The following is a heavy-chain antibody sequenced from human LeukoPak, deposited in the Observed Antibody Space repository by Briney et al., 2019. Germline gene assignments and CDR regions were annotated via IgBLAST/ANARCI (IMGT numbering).Heavy chain of an antibody. CDR1: GFTFSSYA. J-gene: IGHJ1*01. CDR2: INGGGGNT. CDR3: AKAPAYCGGDCYSGYLQH. D-gene: IGHD2-21*01. V-gene: IGHV3-23*01. Sequence: PGGSLRLSCAASGFTFSSYAMSWVRQAPGKGLEWVSGINGGGGNTYYADSVKGRLTISRDKSKNTLYLQMNSLRVEDTAVYYCAKAPAYCGGDCYSGYLQHWGQGTLVTVSS.